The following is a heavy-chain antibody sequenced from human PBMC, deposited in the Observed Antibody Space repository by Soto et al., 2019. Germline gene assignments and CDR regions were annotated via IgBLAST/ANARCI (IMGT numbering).Heavy chain of an antibody. Sequence: SLILSCATSGFTFDDYAMHWVRHAPGKGLECVSGISWNSGSIGYADTVKGRFTISRDNAKNSLYLQMNSLRAEDTAFYYCAKDSVYDYLLDAFDIWGQGTMVTVSS. CDR1: GFTFDDYA. D-gene: IGHD5-12*01. V-gene: IGHV3-9*01. CDR3: AKDSVYDYLLDAFDI. J-gene: IGHJ3*02. CDR2: ISWNSGSI.